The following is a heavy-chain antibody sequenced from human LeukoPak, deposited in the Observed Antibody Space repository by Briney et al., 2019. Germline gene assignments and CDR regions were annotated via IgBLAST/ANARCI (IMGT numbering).Heavy chain of an antibody. CDR2: ISGGGDTT. CDR1: GFTFSNYG. Sequence: GGSLRLSCAASGFTFSNYGMNWVRQAPGKGLEWVSGISGGGDTTYYADSVTGRFTISRDNSKNTLYLQMNSLRAEDTAVYYCAKDRHAPGRYCSSTSCFPFDSWGQGTLVTVSS. D-gene: IGHD2-2*01. J-gene: IGHJ5*01. V-gene: IGHV3-23*01. CDR3: AKDRHAPGRYCSSTSCFPFDS.